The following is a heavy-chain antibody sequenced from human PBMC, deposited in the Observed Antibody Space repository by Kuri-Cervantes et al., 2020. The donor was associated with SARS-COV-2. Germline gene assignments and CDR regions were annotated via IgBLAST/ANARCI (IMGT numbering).Heavy chain of an antibody. D-gene: IGHD3-3*01. CDR2: IRSKAYGGTT. CDR3: TRDWYDFWSGYYFDY. CDR1: GFTFGDYA. V-gene: IGHV3-49*04. Sequence: GESLKISCTASGFTFGDYAMSWVRQAPGKGLEWVGFIRSKAYGGTTEYAASVKGRFTISRDDSKSIAYLQMNSLKTEDTAVYYCTRDWYDFWSGYYFDYWGQGTLVTDSS. J-gene: IGHJ4*02.